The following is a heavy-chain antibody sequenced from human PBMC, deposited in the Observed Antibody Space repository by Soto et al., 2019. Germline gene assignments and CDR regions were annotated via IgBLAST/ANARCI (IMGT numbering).Heavy chain of an antibody. CDR1: GGSFSGYY. CDR2: INHSGST. Sequence: PSETLSLTCAVYGGSFSGYYWSWIRQPPGKGLEWIGEINHSGSTNYNPSLKSRVTISVDTSKDQFSLKLSSVTAADTAVYYCARGIAVAGSTPGVMDVWGQGTTVTVSS. D-gene: IGHD6-19*01. CDR3: ARGIAVAGSTPGVMDV. J-gene: IGHJ6*02. V-gene: IGHV4-34*01.